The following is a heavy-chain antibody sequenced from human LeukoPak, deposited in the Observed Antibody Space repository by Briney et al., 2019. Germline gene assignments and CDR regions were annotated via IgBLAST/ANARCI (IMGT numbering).Heavy chain of an antibody. V-gene: IGHV5-51*01. J-gene: IGHJ4*02. CDR1: GYSFTSYW. CDR3: ARHDGFRVTMVRGVIGEYYFDY. D-gene: IGHD3-10*01. CDR2: IYPADSDT. Sequence: SGESLKISCKGFGYSFTSYWIAWVRQMPGKGLEWMAIIYPADSDTRYSPSFQGQVTISVDKSISTAFLQWSSLKASDTAMYYCARHDGFRVTMVRGVIGEYYFDYWGQGTLVTVAS.